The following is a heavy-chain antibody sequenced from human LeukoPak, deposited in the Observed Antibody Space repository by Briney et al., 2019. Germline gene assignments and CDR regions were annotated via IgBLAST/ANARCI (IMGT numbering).Heavy chain of an antibody. D-gene: IGHD2-2*01. CDR1: RFTFDDYG. V-gene: IGHV3-20*04. CDR2: INWNGDST. Sequence: AGGSPRLPCPASRFTFDDYGMSGVRQAPGKGVEGGSGINWNGDSTGNGDAVKRRFTISRDNARNSLYLQMNSLRAEDTAFYYCAREQRYCGSTSCYSFFDYWGQGTLVTVSS. CDR3: AREQRYCGSTSCYSFFDY. J-gene: IGHJ4*02.